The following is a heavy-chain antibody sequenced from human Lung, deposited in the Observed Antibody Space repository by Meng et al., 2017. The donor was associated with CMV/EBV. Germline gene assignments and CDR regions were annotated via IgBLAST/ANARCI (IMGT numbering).Heavy chain of an antibody. CDR2: IYWNDDK. J-gene: IGHJ4*02. CDR1: GFSLSNSGVS. V-gene: IGHV2-5*01. D-gene: IGHD3-16*01. CDR3: AHTTPRSGLNY. Sequence: TFSGFSLSNSGVSVGWMRQPTGKALEWLALIYWNDDKRYSPSLKSRLTITKDTSKNQVVLTMTNMDPVDTATYYCAHTTPRSGLNYWGQGTLVTVSS.